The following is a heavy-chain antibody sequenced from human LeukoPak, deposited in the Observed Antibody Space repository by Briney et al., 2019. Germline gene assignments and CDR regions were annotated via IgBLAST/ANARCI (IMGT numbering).Heavy chain of an antibody. CDR3: VKDRYVDY. Sequence: GGSLRLSCSVPGFSFSSYAMHWVRQAPGKGLEYVSSISSNGDSTYYADSVKGRFTISRDNSKNTLFLQMSSLRAEDTAVYYCVKDRYVDYWGQGTLVTVSS. V-gene: IGHV3-64D*09. CDR1: GFSFSSYA. CDR2: ISSNGDST. J-gene: IGHJ4*02. D-gene: IGHD3-16*01.